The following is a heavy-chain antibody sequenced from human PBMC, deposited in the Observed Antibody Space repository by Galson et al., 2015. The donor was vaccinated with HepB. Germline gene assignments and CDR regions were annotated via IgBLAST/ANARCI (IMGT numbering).Heavy chain of an antibody. D-gene: IGHD1-26*01. Sequence: SVKVSCKASGYTFTGYYMHWVRQAPGQGLEWMGRINPNSGGTNYAQKFQGRVTMTRDTSISTAYMELSRLRSDDTAVYYCARVGSGSYYPMRYYYYMDVWGKGTTVTVSS. CDR2: INPNSGGT. V-gene: IGHV1-2*06. J-gene: IGHJ6*03. CDR3: ARVGSGSYYPMRYYYYMDV. CDR1: GYTFTGYY.